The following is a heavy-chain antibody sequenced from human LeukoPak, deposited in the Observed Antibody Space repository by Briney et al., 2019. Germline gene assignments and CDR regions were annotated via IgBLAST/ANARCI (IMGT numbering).Heavy chain of an antibody. D-gene: IGHD2-2*01. Sequence: SQTLSLTCAISGDSVSSNSAAWNWIRQSPSRGLEWLGRTYYRSKWYNDYAVSVKSRITINPDTSKNQFSLQLNSVTPEDTAVYYCARLGGTLISDIVVVPAQNYYYYYMDVWGKGTTVTISS. CDR1: GDSVSSNSAA. CDR2: TYYRSKWYN. J-gene: IGHJ6*03. V-gene: IGHV6-1*01. CDR3: ARLGGTLISDIVVVPAQNYYYYYMDV.